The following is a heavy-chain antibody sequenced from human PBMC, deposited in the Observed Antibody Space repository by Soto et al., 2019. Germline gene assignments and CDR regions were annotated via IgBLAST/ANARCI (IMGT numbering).Heavy chain of an antibody. V-gene: IGHV1-69*01. D-gene: IGHD6-13*01. CDR2: IVPLFGTT. CDR1: GGNFSRYG. J-gene: IGHJ5*02. Sequence: QVPLVQSGAEVKKPGSSVKVSCKASGGNFSRYGISWVRQAPGQGLEWMGGIVPLFGTTNYAHKFRGRVTITADESTSTVYMELSSLRSEDTAVYYCAKASGRSWYNWFDPWGQGTLVTVST. CDR3: AKASGRSWYNWFDP.